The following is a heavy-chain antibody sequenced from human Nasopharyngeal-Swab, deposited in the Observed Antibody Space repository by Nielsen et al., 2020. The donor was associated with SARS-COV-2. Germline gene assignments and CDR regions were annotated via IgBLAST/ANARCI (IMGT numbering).Heavy chain of an antibody. J-gene: IGHJ4*02. V-gene: IGHV1-46*01. D-gene: IGHD4-17*01. CDR3: ARDGSPHDYGDYGSDY. CDR2: INPSGGST. Sequence: WSRQPPGQGLEWMGIINPSGGSTSYAQKFQGRVTMTRDTSTSTVYMELSSLRSEDTAVYYCARDGSPHDYGDYGSDYWGQGTLVTVSS.